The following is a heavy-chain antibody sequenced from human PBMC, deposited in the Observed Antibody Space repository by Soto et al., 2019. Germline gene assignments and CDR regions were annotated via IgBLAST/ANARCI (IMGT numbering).Heavy chain of an antibody. D-gene: IGHD6-19*01. J-gene: IGHJ4*02. Sequence: EVQLVESGGGLVKPGGSLRLSCAASGFTFSSYSMNWVRQAPGKRLEWVSSISSSSSYIYYADSVKGRFTISRDNAENSLYLQMNSLRAEDTAVYYCARDGSQYSSGWYYFDYWGQGTLVTVSS. V-gene: IGHV3-21*01. CDR3: ARDGSQYSSGWYYFDY. CDR2: ISSSSSYI. CDR1: GFTFSSYS.